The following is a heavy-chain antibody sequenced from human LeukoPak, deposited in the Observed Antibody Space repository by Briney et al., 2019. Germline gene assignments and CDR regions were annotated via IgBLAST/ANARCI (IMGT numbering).Heavy chain of an antibody. CDR2: IKQDGSEK. CDR3: ARAEGPFVVVPAAIAY. Sequence: QTGGSLRLSCAASGFTFSSYWMSWVRQAPGKGLEWVANIKQDGSEKYYVDSVKGRFTISRDNAKNSLYLQMNSLRAEDTAVYYCARAEGPFVVVPAAIAYWGQGTLVTVSS. V-gene: IGHV3-7*01. J-gene: IGHJ4*02. CDR1: GFTFSSYW. D-gene: IGHD2-2*01.